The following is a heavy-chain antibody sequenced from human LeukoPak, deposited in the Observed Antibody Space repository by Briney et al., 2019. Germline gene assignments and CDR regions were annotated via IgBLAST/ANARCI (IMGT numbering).Heavy chain of an antibody. V-gene: IGHV4-34*01. CDR2: INHSGST. D-gene: IGHD2-15*01. CDR3: ARVVVVAATRGYYYYYMDV. Sequence: SETLSLTCAVYGGSFSGYYWSWIRQPPGKGLEWIGEINHSGSTYYNPSLKSRVTISVDTSKNQFSLKLSSVTAADTAVYYCARVVVVAATRGYYYYYMDVWGKGTTVTVSS. J-gene: IGHJ6*03. CDR1: GGSFSGYY.